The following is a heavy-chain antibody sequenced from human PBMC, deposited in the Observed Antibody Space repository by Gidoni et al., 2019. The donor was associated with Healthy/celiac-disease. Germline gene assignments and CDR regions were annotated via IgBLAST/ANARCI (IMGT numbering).Heavy chain of an antibody. D-gene: IGHD3-3*01. J-gene: IGHJ4*02. CDR2: ISGSGGST. CDR3: AKGNYDFWSGLDY. CDR1: GFTFSSYA. Sequence: EVQLLESGGGLVQPGGSLRLSCPASGFTFSSYAMSWVRQAPGKGLEWVSAISGSGGSTYYADSVKGRFTISRDNSKNTLYLQMNSLRAEDTAVYYCAKGNYDFWSGLDYWGQGTLVTVSS. V-gene: IGHV3-23*01.